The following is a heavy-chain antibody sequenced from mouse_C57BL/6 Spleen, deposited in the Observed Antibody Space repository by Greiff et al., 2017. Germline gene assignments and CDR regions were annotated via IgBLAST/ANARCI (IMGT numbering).Heavy chain of an antibody. CDR3: ASRVVEGDYFDY. D-gene: IGHD1-1*01. CDR1: GFTFSSYG. V-gene: IGHV5-6*02. J-gene: IGHJ2*01. Sequence: DVKLVESGGDLVKPGGSLKLSCAASGFTFSSYGMSWVRQTPDKRLEWVATISSGGSYTYYPDSVKGRFTFSRDNAKNTLYLQMSSLKSEDTAMYYCASRVVEGDYFDYWGQGTTLTVSS. CDR2: ISSGGSYT.